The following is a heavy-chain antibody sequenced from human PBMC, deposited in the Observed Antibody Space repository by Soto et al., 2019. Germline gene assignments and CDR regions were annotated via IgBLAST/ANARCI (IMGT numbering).Heavy chain of an antibody. D-gene: IGHD2-21*02. CDR2: MNPDSGNT. CDR3: ARPSSGDHDTLDY. CDR1: GDTFSTYD. J-gene: IGHJ4*02. V-gene: IGHV1-8*01. Sequence: QVQLVQSGAEVRKPGASVMVSCKASGDTFSTYDFNWVRQAPGQGPEWMGWMNPDSGNTGYAQNLQGRVTMTRNTSISTAYLELSTLRSEDTAVSYCARPSSGDHDTLDYWGQGTPVTVSS.